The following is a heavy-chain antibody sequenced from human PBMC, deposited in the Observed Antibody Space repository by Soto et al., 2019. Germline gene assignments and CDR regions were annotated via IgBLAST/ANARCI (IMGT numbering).Heavy chain of an antibody. J-gene: IGHJ6*02. D-gene: IGHD2-8*01. Sequence: ASVKVSCKASGYTFTGYYMHWVRQAPGQGLEWMGWINPNSGGTNYAQKFQGWVTMTRDTSISTAYMELSRLRSDDTAVYYCARVLILRTSGSSQHYGMDVWGQGTTVTVSS. CDR3: ARVLILRTSGSSQHYGMDV. CDR2: INPNSGGT. CDR1: GYTFTGYY. V-gene: IGHV1-2*04.